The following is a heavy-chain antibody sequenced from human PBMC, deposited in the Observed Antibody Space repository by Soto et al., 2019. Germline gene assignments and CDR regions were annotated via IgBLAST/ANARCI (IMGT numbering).Heavy chain of an antibody. D-gene: IGHD3-10*01. J-gene: IGHJ6*02. Sequence: GESLKISCNGSGYSFTSYWIGWVRQMPGKGLEWMGIIYPGDSDTRYSPSFQGQVTISADKSISTAYLQWSSLKASDTAMYYCARHDGLLWFGELRSNYYYYGMDVWGQGTTVTVSS. CDR2: IYPGDSDT. V-gene: IGHV5-51*01. CDR1: GYSFTSYW. CDR3: ARHDGLLWFGELRSNYYYYGMDV.